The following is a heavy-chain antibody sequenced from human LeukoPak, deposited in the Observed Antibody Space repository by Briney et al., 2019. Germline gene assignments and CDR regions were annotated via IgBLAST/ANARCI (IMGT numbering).Heavy chain of an antibody. V-gene: IGHV3-48*01. CDR3: ARDRGQTGYYWSYYYYMDV. Sequence: GGSLRLSCAASGFTFSSYSMNWVRQAPGKGLEWVSYVSGGSGTMYYADSVKGRFTISRDNAKNSLYLQMNSLRAEDTAVYYCARDRGQTGYYWSYYYYMDVWAKGPRSPSP. CDR1: GFTFSSYS. J-gene: IGHJ6*03. CDR2: VSGGSGTM. D-gene: IGHD3-9*01.